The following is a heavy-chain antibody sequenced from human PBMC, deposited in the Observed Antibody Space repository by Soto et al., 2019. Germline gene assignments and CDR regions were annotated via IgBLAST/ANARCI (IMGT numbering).Heavy chain of an antibody. D-gene: IGHD3-16*01. CDR2: MSSGGGNK. V-gene: IGHV3-30-3*01. CDR3: ARGGEGPFFDN. CDR1: GFSFSNYV. J-gene: IGHJ4*02. Sequence: QVQLVESGGGVVQPGRSLRLSCAASGFSFSNYVLHWVRQAPGKGLEWVAVMSSGGGNKFYTDSVKGRFTISRDNSKNTLYVQMNSLRTEDTAVYFCARGGEGPFFDNWGQGTLVSVSS.